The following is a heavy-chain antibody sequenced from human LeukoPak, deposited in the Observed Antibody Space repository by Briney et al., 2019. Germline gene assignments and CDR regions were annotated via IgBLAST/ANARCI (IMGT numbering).Heavy chain of an antibody. Sequence: GGSLRLSCAASGFAFHNHAMSWVRQPPGKGLEWVSAINSGGDTTAYADFVRGRFTISRDNAKNSLYLQMNSLRAEDTAVYYCAKDFIAISEWEPLGYWGQGTLVTVSS. D-gene: IGHD1-26*01. CDR1: GFAFHNHA. V-gene: IGHV3-23*01. CDR3: AKDFIAISEWEPLGY. J-gene: IGHJ4*02. CDR2: INSGGDTT.